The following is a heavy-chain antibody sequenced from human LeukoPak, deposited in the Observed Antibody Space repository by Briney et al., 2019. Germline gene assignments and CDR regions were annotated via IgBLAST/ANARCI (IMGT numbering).Heavy chain of an antibody. D-gene: IGHD6-13*01. CDR2: INTDGSAT. CDR1: GFTFSNYW. CDR3: ARGTAAAAGIDY. Sequence: GGSLRLSCAASGFTFSNYWMHWVRQAPGKGLVWVAHINTDGSATTYGDAAKGRFTVSRDNANNTLSLEMNSLRVEDTAVYYCARGTAAAAGIDYWGQGTPVTVSS. V-gene: IGHV3-74*01. J-gene: IGHJ4*02.